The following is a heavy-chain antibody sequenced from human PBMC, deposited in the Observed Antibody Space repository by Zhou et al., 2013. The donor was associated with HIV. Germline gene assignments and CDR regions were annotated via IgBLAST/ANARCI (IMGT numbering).Heavy chain of an antibody. CDR1: GYTFTNYY. J-gene: IGHJ3*02. Sequence: QVQLVQSGAEVQKPGASVKVSCKASGYTFTNYYLHWVRQAPGQGLEWMGIINPFGGSTSYAQKFQGRVTITADKSTSTAYMELSSLRSEDTAVYYCARDPITIFGVAQGAFDIWGQGTMVTVSS. CDR3: ARDPITIFGVAQGAFDI. CDR2: INPFGGST. D-gene: IGHD3-3*01. V-gene: IGHV1-46*01.